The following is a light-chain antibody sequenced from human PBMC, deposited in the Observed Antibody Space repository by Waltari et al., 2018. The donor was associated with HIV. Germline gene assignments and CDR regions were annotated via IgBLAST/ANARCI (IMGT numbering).Light chain of an antibody. Sequence: QSVLTQPPSVSAAPGQKVTISCSGSRSNIGNNYVSWYQQLPGTAPKLLIYDNDKRPSGSPERFSGSKSGTSATLGITGLQTGDEADYYCGTWDSSLSAVVFGGGTKLTVL. CDR2: DND. CDR3: GTWDSSLSAVV. V-gene: IGLV1-51*01. CDR1: RSNIGNNY. J-gene: IGLJ2*01.